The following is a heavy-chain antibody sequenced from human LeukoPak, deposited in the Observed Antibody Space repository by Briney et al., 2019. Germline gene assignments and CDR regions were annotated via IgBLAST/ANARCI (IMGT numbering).Heavy chain of an antibody. CDR3: ARDRRYYYDSSGYYYFGY. Sequence: GGSLRLSCAASGFTFSDYYMSCIRQAPGKGLEWVSYISSSGSTIYYADSVKGRFTISRDNAKNSLYLQMNSLRAEDTAVYYCARDRRYYYDSSGYYYFGYWGQGTLVTVSS. CDR1: GFTFSDYY. CDR2: ISSSGSTI. D-gene: IGHD3-22*01. V-gene: IGHV3-11*04. J-gene: IGHJ4*02.